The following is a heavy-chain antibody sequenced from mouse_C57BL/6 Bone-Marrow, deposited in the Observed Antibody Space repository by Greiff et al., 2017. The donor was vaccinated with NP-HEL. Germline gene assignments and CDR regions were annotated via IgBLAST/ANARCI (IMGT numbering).Heavy chain of an antibody. D-gene: IGHD2-4*01. CDR3: ARPIYYDYVPFAY. CDR1: GFTFSDYG. Sequence: EVMLVESGGGLVKPGGSLKLSCAASGFTFSDYGMHWVRQAPEQGLEWVAYISSGSSTIYYADTVKGRFTISRDNAKNTLFLQMTSLRSEDTAMYYCARPIYYDYVPFAYWGQGTLVTVSA. J-gene: IGHJ3*01. CDR2: ISSGSSTI. V-gene: IGHV5-17*01.